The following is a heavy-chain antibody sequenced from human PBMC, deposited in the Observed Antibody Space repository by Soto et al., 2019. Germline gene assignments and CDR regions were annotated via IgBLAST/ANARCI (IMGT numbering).Heavy chain of an antibody. V-gene: IGHV3-33*01. J-gene: IGHJ6*02. CDR2: IWYDGSNK. D-gene: IGHD1-26*01. Sequence: QVQLVESGGGVVQPGRSLRLSCAASGFTFSSYGMHWVRQAPGKGLEWVAVIWYDGSNKYYADSVKGRFTISRDNSKNTLYLQMKRLRAEDKAVSYCEREDIVGATNYGMDVWGQGTTVTVSS. CDR1: GFTFSSYG. CDR3: EREDIVGATNYGMDV.